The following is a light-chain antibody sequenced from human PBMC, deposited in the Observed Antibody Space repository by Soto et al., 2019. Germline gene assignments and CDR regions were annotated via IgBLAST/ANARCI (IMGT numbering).Light chain of an antibody. CDR3: QQYGSA. Sequence: EIVLTQSPGALSLYPGERATLSCRASQSVRSSYLAWSQQKPGQAPRLLIYGASSRATGIPDRFSGSGSGTDFTLTISSLEPEDFAVYYCQQYGSAFGQGTTGEVK. CDR1: QSVRSSY. CDR2: GAS. J-gene: IGKJ1*01. V-gene: IGKV3-20*01.